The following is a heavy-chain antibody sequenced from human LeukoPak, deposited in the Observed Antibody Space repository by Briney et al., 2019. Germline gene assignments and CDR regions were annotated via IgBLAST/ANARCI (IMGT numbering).Heavy chain of an antibody. CDR2: FDPEDGET. J-gene: IGHJ4*02. D-gene: IGHD2/OR15-2a*01. CDR3: ATFLNRGRYFDY. V-gene: IGHV1-24*01. CDR1: GYTLTELS. Sequence: ASVKLSCKVSGYTLTELSMHWVRQAPGKGLEWMGGFDPEDGETIYAQKFQGRVTMTEDTSTDTAYMELSSLRSEDTAVYYCATFLNRGRYFDYWGQGTLVTVSS.